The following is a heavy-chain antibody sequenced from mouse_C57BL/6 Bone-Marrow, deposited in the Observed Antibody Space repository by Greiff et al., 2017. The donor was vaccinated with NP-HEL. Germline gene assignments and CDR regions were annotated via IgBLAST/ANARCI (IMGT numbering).Heavy chain of an antibody. CDR1: GYTFTSYW. D-gene: IGHD2-4*01. V-gene: IGHV1-69*01. CDR2: IDPSDSYT. CDR3: ARDYDYDGYYFDY. J-gene: IGHJ2*01. Sequence: QVQLQQPGAELVMPGASVKLSCKASGYTFTSYWMHWVKQRPGQGLEWIGEIDPSDSYTNYNQKFKGKSTLTVDKSSSTAYMQRSSLTSEDSAVYYCARDYDYDGYYFDYWGQGTTLTVSS.